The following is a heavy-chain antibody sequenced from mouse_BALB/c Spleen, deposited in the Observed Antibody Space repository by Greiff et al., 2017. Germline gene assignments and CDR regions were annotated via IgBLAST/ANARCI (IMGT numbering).Heavy chain of an antibody. J-gene: IGHJ3*01. CDR2: ISSGGSYT. Sequence: EVKLVESGGGLVKPGGSLKLSCAASGFTFSSYAMSWVRQSPEKRLEWVAEISSGGSYTYYPDTVTGRFTISRDNAKNTLYLEMSSLRSEDTAMYYCARGRFAYWGQGTLVTVSA. CDR1: GFTFSSYA. V-gene: IGHV5-9-4*01. CDR3: ARGRFAY.